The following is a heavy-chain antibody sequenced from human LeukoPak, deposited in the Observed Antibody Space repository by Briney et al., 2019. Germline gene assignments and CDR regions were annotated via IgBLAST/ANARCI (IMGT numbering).Heavy chain of an antibody. D-gene: IGHD6-19*01. CDR2: IYHSGRI. Sequence: SETLSLTCAVSGGSISSSNWWSWVRQPPGKGLGGIGEIYHSGRINYNPSLKSQVTISVDKSKNQFSLKLSSVTAADTAVYYCARTPFIAVAYGMDVWGKGTTVTVSS. J-gene: IGHJ6*04. V-gene: IGHV4-4*02. CDR1: GGSISSSNW. CDR3: ARTPFIAVAYGMDV.